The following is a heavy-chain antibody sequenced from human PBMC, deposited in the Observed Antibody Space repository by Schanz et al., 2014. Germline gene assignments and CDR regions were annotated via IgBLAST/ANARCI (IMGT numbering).Heavy chain of an antibody. Sequence: VQLVESGGGVVQPGRSRRLSCEASGFTFSTYAMSWVRQAPGKGLEWVSAINGNGGITYYADPVKGRFTISRDNSKNTLYLQMKSLRVEDTAVYYCVKDPEKYNWNDVEGMDVWGPGTTVTVSS. CDR1: GFTFSTYA. CDR3: VKDPEKYNWNDVEGMDV. J-gene: IGHJ6*01. D-gene: IGHD1-1*01. V-gene: IGHV3-23*04. CDR2: INGNGGIT.